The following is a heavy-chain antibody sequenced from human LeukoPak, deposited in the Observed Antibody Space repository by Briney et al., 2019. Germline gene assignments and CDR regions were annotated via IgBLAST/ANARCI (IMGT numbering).Heavy chain of an antibody. Sequence: PGRSLRLSCAASGFTFSSYAMSWVRQAPGKGLEWVSAISGSGGSTYYADSVKGRFTISRDNSKNTLYLQMNSLRAEDTAVYYCAKPHITMIDVYYFDYWGQGTLVTVSS. CDR1: GFTFSSYA. J-gene: IGHJ4*02. CDR3: AKPHITMIDVYYFDY. CDR2: ISGSGGST. V-gene: IGHV3-23*01. D-gene: IGHD3-22*01.